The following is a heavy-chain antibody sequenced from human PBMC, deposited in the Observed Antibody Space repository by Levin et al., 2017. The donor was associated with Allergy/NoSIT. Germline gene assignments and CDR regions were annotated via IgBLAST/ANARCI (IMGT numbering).Heavy chain of an antibody. V-gene: IGHV6-1*01. Sequence: SQTLSLTCAISGDRVSDNGVAWNWIRQSPSRGLEWLGRTYFRSKWYNDYAESVSGRIIIDADTSKNQFSLHLKSVTLEDTAVYYCAREAGSYFASGNIIVDWAQGKLVTVSS. CDR1: GDRVSDNGVA. J-gene: IGHJ4*02. CDR2: TYFRSKWYN. D-gene: IGHD3-10*01. CDR3: AREAGSYFASGNIIVD.